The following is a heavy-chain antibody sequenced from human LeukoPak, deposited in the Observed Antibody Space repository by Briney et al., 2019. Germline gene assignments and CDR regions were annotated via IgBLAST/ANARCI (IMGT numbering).Heavy chain of an antibody. Sequence: SVKVSCKASGCTFSSYAISWVRQAPGQGLEWMGGIIPIFGTANYAQKFQGRVTITADESTSTAYMELSSLRSEDTAVYYCASTYDFWSGYYTAYYSYMDVWGKGTTVTVSS. D-gene: IGHD3-3*01. CDR2: IIPIFGTA. J-gene: IGHJ6*03. CDR1: GCTFSSYA. V-gene: IGHV1-69*13. CDR3: ASTYDFWSGYYTAYYSYMDV.